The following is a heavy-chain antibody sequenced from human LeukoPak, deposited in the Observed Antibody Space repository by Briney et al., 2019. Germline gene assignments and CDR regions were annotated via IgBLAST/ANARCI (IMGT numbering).Heavy chain of an antibody. Sequence: SETLSLTCAVYGGSFSGYYWSWIRQPPGKGLEWIGEINHSGSTNYNPSLKSRVTISVDTSKNQFSLKLSSVTAADTAVYYCARVVRNYSYGFYYGMDVWGQGTTVTVSS. V-gene: IGHV4-34*01. CDR2: INHSGST. CDR3: ARVVRNYSYGFYYGMDV. J-gene: IGHJ6*02. D-gene: IGHD5-18*01. CDR1: GGSFSGYY.